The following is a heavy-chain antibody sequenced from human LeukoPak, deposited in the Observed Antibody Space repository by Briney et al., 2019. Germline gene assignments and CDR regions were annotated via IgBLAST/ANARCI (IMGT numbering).Heavy chain of an antibody. Sequence: SETLSLTCTVSGGSISSSSYYWGWIRQPPGKGLEWIGSIYYSGSTYYNPSLKSRVTISVDTSKNQFSLKLRSVTAADTAVYYCANLRWPFDYWGQGTLVTVSS. D-gene: IGHD4-23*01. CDR1: GGSISSSSYY. V-gene: IGHV4-39*01. J-gene: IGHJ4*02. CDR2: IYYSGST. CDR3: ANLRWPFDY.